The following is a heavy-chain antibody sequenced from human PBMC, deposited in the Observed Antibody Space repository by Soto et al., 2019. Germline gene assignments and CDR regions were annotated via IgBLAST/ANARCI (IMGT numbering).Heavy chain of an antibody. J-gene: IGHJ4*02. Sequence: EVQLVESGGGLVQPGGSLRLSCAASGFTFGNYWLHWVRQAPGKGLVWVSRINGNGGLTNYADSVKGRFTVSRDNAKKTVLLQVDSLTAEDTAVYYCSRGVPIYYYFDSGGQGTLVTVSS. D-gene: IGHD1-26*01. CDR2: INGNGGLT. CDR1: GFTFGNYW. V-gene: IGHV3-74*01. CDR3: SRGVPIYYYFDS.